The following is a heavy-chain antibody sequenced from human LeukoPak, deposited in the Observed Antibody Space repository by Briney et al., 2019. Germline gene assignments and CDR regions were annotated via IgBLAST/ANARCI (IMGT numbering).Heavy chain of an antibody. CDR1: GASISSGTYS. V-gene: IGHV4-30-2*01. D-gene: IGHD2-15*01. CDR2: IYHTGST. CDR3: ARDRYCSGGSCTHDAFDI. Sequence: SQTLSLTCTVSGASISSGTYSWSWIRQPPGEGLEWIGYIYHTGSTYYNPSLKGRVTISVDTSKNQFSLKLSSVTAADTAVYYCARDRYCSGGSCTHDAFDIWGQGTMVTVSS. J-gene: IGHJ3*02.